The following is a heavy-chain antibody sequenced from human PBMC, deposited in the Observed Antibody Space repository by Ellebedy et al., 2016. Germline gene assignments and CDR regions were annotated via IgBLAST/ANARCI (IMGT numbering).Heavy chain of an antibody. CDR2: IYYSGST. D-gene: IGHD2-2*01. CDR3: AREGRYCSSTSCYRTFYYYYYGMDV. J-gene: IGHJ6*02. V-gene: IGHV4-30-4*01. Sequence: SETLSLXXTVSGGSISSGDYYWSWIRQPPGKGLEWIGYIYYSGSTYYNPSLKSRVTISVDTSKNQFSLKLSSVTAADTAVYYCAREGRYCSSTSCYRTFYYYYYGMDVWGQGTTVTVSS. CDR1: GGSISSGDYY.